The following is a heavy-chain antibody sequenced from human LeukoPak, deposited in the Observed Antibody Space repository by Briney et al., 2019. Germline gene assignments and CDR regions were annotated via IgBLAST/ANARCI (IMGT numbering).Heavy chain of an antibody. D-gene: IGHD6-6*01. CDR2: IHYSGST. J-gene: IGHJ4*02. Sequence: SETLSLTCTVSGGSISGYYWNWIRQSPGKGLEWIAYIHYSGSTHYNPSLKSRVSISLDMSKNQLSLRLSSVTAADTAVYYCARHRAYSSSSPFDYWGQGTLVTVSS. V-gene: IGHV4-59*08. CDR1: GGSISGYY. CDR3: ARHRAYSSSSPFDY.